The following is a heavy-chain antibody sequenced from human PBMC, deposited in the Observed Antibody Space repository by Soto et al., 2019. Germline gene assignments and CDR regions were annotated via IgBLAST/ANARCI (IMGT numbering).Heavy chain of an antibody. Sequence: ASVKVSCKASGYTFTGYYMHWVRQAPGQGPEWMGWINPNSGGTNYAQKFQGWVTMTRDTSISTAYMELSRLRSDDTAVYYCARGRRYFDWLPHHDAFDIWGQGTMVTVS. CDR1: GYTFTGYY. D-gene: IGHD3-9*01. CDR3: ARGRRYFDWLPHHDAFDI. CDR2: INPNSGGT. J-gene: IGHJ3*02. V-gene: IGHV1-2*04.